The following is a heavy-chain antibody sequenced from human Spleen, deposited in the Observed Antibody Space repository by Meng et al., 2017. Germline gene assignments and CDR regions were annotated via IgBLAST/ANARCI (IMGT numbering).Heavy chain of an antibody. D-gene: IGHD5-18*01. CDR3: ARRGYTYGYHYFDF. CDR2: IYPGDSDA. Sequence: GGSLRLSCVVSGGSFSDYYWSWIRQPPGKGLEWMGIIYPGDSDARYSPSFQGQVTISADKSISTAYLQWSSLKASDTAMYYCARRGYTYGYHYFDFWGQGTLVTVSS. CDR1: GGSFSDYY. V-gene: IGHV5-51*01. J-gene: IGHJ4*02.